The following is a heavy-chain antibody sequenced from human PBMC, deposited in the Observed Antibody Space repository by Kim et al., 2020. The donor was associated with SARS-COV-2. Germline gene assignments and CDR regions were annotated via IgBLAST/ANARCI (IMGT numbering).Heavy chain of an antibody. D-gene: IGHD3-22*01. CDR1: GGSISTYY. CDR3: ARSAVVAGGAFDI. J-gene: IGHJ3*02. Sequence: SETLSLTCTVSGGSISTYYWSWIRQPPGKGLEWIGYIYYSVNTNYNPSLKSRVTISVDTSKSQFSPRLTSVTAADTAMYYCARSAVVAGGAFDIWGQGTMVTVSS. V-gene: IGHV4-59*13. CDR2: IYYSVNT.